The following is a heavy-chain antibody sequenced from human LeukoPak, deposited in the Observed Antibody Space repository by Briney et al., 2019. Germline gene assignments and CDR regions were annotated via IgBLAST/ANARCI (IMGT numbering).Heavy chain of an antibody. V-gene: IGHV3-15*01. Sequence: PGGSLRLSCAASGFTFSNAWMNWVRQAPGKGLEWVGRIKSKTDDGTTDYAAPVKGRFTISRDDSKNTLYLQMNSLKTEDTAVYYCTTEGEFDDYWGQGTLVTVSS. D-gene: IGHD3-10*01. CDR3: TTEGEFDDY. CDR1: GFTFSNAW. CDR2: IKSKTDDGTT. J-gene: IGHJ4*02.